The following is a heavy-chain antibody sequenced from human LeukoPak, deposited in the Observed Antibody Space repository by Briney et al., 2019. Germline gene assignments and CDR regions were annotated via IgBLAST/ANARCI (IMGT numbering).Heavy chain of an antibody. V-gene: IGHV4-4*02. CDR2: IYHSGST. Sequence: SETLSLTCAVSGGSISSSNWWNWVRQPPGKGLEWIGEIYHSGSTNYNPSLKSRVTISVDTSKNQFSLKLSSVTAADTAVYYCARAPGNHYYDSSGGRFDPWGQGTLVTVSS. CDR1: GGSISSSNW. J-gene: IGHJ5*02. D-gene: IGHD3-22*01. CDR3: ARAPGNHYYDSSGGRFDP.